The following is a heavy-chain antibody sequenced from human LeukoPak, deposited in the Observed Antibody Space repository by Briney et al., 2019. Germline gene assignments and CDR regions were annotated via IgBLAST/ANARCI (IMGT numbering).Heavy chain of an antibody. CDR3: ARDAIAAASIYAFDI. Sequence: PSGTLSLTCTVSGGSISSDYWSWIRQPAGKGLEWIGRIYTSGSTNYNPSLKSRVTMSVDTSKNQFSLKLTSVTAADTAVYYCARDAIAAASIYAFDIWGQGTMVTVSS. CDR2: IYTSGST. CDR1: GGSISSDY. V-gene: IGHV4-4*07. D-gene: IGHD6-13*01. J-gene: IGHJ3*02.